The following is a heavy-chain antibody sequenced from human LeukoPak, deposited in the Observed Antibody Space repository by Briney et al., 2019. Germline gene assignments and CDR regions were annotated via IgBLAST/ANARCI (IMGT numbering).Heavy chain of an antibody. V-gene: IGHV4-34*01. CDR1: GGSFSGYY. CDR2: INHSGST. Sequence: SETLSLTCAVYGGSFSGYYWSWIRQPPGKGLEWIGEINHSGSTNYNPSLKSRVTISVDTSKNQFSLKLSSMTAADTAVYYCARGGLYPHYWGQGTLVTVSS. D-gene: IGHD2-15*01. CDR3: ARGGLYPHY. J-gene: IGHJ4*02.